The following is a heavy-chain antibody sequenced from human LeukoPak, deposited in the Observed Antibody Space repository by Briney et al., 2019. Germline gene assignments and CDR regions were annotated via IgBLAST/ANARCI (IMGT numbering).Heavy chain of an antibody. CDR2: IYTSGST. CDR1: GGSISSYY. V-gene: IGHV4-4*09. CDR3: ARSFDYLLFDY. Sequence: SETLSLTCTVSGGSISSYYWSWIRQPPGKGLEWIGYIYTSGSTNYNLSLKSRVTISVDTSKNQFSLKLSSVTAADTAVYYCARSFDYLLFDYWGQGTLVTVSS. D-gene: IGHD2/OR15-2a*01. J-gene: IGHJ4*02.